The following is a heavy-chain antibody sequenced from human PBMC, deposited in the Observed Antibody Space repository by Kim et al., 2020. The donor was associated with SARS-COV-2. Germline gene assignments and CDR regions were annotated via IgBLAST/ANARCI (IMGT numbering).Heavy chain of an antibody. CDR2: IYHSGST. D-gene: IGHD6-13*01. CDR1: GGSISGSNW. CDR3: ARDVEWEGSSWYPYYYYGMDV. Sequence: SETLSLTCAVSGGSISGSNWWSWVRQPPGKGLEWIGEIYHSGSTNYNPSLKSRVTISVDKSKNQFSLKLSSVTAADTAVYYCARDVEWEGSSWYPYYYYGMDVWGQGTTVTVSS. V-gene: IGHV4-4*02. J-gene: IGHJ6*02.